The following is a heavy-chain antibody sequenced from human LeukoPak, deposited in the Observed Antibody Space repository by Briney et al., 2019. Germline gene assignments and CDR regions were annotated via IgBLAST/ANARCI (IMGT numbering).Heavy chain of an antibody. D-gene: IGHD3-16*01. Sequence: GGSLRLSCAASGFTFSSYWMHWVRQAPGKGLVWVSRINSDGSSTSYADSVKGRLTISRDNAKNTLYLQMNSLRAEDTAVYYCARNLGGGGYYYYGMDVWGKGTTVTVSS. CDR2: INSDGSST. CDR3: ARNLGGGGYYYYGMDV. V-gene: IGHV3-74*01. J-gene: IGHJ6*04. CDR1: GFTFSSYW.